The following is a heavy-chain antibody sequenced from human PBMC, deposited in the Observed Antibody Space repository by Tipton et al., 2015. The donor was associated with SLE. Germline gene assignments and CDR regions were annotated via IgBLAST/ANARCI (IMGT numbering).Heavy chain of an antibody. Sequence: SLRLSCAASGFTFSSYGMSWVRQAPGKGLEWVSAISGSGGSTYYADSVKGRFTISRDNSKNTLYLQMNSLRAEDTAVYYCAKGAAYCGGDCSFFDYWGQGTLVTASS. CDR3: AKGAAYCGGDCSFFDY. J-gene: IGHJ4*02. CDR2: ISGSGGST. CDR1: GFTFSSYG. V-gene: IGHV3-23*01. D-gene: IGHD2-21*01.